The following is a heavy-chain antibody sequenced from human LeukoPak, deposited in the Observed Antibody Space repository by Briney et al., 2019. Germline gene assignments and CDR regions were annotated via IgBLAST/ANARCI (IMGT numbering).Heavy chain of an antibody. CDR3: ARGYRVRGADRTLGY. Sequence: PSETLSLTCTVSGGSISSYYWSWIRQPAGKGLEWIWRIYTSGGTNYNPSLKSRVTMSVDTSKNQFSLQLSSVTAADTAVYYCARGYRVRGADRTLGYWGQGTLVTVSS. CDR2: IYTSGGT. J-gene: IGHJ4*02. CDR1: GGSISSYY. D-gene: IGHD3-10*01. V-gene: IGHV4-4*07.